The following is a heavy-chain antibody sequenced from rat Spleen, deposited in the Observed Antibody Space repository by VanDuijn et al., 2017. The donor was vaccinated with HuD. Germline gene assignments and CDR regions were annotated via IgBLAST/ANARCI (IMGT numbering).Heavy chain of an antibody. Sequence: QVQLQQSGTELAKPGSSVKISCEASGYTFSSYDISWIKQTTGQGLEYIGYINTGSGGTSYHEKFKGKATLTVDKSSSTAFMQLSSLTPEDTAVYYCARYYSSYTPFAYWGQGTLVTVSS. CDR2: INTGSGGT. J-gene: IGHJ3*01. CDR1: GYTFSSYD. CDR3: ARYYSSYTPFAY. V-gene: IGHV1-57*01. D-gene: IGHD1-2*01.